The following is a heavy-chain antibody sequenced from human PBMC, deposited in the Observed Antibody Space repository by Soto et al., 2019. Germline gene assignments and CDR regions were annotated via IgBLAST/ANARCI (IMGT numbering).Heavy chain of an antibody. CDR3: AKGDSWESYYYYYMDV. D-gene: IGHD6-13*01. J-gene: IGHJ6*03. CDR1: GFTFDDYA. V-gene: IGHV3-9*01. CDR2: ISWNSGSI. Sequence: EVQLVESGGGLVQPGRSLRLSCAASGFTFDDYAMHWVRQAPGKGLEWVSGISWNSGSIGYADSVKGRFTISRDNAKNSLYLQMNSLRAKDTALYYCAKGDSWESYYYYYMDVWGKGTAVTVSS.